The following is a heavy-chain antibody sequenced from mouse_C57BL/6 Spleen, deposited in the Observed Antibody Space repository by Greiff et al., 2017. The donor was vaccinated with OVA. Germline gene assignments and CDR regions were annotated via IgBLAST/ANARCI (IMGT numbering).Heavy chain of an antibody. CDR2: IDPSDSYT. CDR3: ARSTTVVATDYFDY. D-gene: IGHD1-1*01. CDR1: GYTFTSYW. J-gene: IGHJ2*01. V-gene: IGHV1-69*01. Sequence: VQLQQPGAELVMPGASVKLSCTASGYTFTSYWMHWVKQRPGQGLEWIGEIDPSDSYTHYNQKFKGKSTLTVDKSSSTAYMQLSSLTSEDSAVYYCARSTTVVATDYFDYWGQGTTLTVSS.